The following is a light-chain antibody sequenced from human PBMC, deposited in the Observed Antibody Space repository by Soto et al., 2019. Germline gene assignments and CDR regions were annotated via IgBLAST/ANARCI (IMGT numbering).Light chain of an antibody. J-gene: IGLJ3*02. CDR3: AAWDDSLNAWA. Sequence: QPVLTQPPSASGTPGQRVTISCSGGSSNIGRNTVKWYRQLPGTAPKLLIGSSDQRPSGVPDRFSGSQSGTSAFLAISGLQSEDEADYICAAWDDSLNAWAFGGGTKLTVL. V-gene: IGLV1-44*01. CDR2: SSD. CDR1: SSNIGRNT.